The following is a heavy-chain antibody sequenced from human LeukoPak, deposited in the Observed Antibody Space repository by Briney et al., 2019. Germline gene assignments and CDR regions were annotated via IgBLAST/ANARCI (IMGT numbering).Heavy chain of an antibody. J-gene: IGHJ4*02. CDR3: ARDECGTSSSVH. D-gene: IGHD6-6*01. CDR2: LSPYSGNA. V-gene: IGHV1-18*01. CDR1: GYTFSSYG. Sequence: ASVKVSCKASGYTFSSYGISWVRQAPGQGLEWMGWLSPYSGNAKYAQKLQGRITMTRDTSTSTGYMELRSRTSDDTAVYYCARDECGTSSSVHWGQGTLVSVSS.